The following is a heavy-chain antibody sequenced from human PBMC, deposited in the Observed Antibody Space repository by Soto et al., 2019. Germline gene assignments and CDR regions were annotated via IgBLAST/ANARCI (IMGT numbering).Heavy chain of an antibody. D-gene: IGHD3-10*01. Sequence: EVQLVESGGGLVQPGGSLRLSCAASGFTVSSNYMSWVRQAPGKGLEWVSVIYSGGSTYYADSVKGRFTISRDNSKNTLYLQMNSLRAEDTAVYYCARDSYYGSGSYYSSYYYYGMDVWGQGTTVTGSS. J-gene: IGHJ6*02. V-gene: IGHV3-66*01. CDR3: ARDSYYGSGSYYSSYYYYGMDV. CDR1: GFTVSSNY. CDR2: IYSGGST.